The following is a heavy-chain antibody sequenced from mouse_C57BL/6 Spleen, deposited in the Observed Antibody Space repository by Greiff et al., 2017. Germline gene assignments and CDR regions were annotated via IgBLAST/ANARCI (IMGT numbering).Heavy chain of an antibody. Sequence: EVQLVESGGGLVKPGGSLKLSCAASGFTFSDYGMHWVRQAPEKGLEWVAYISSGSSTNYYADTVKGRFTISRDNAKNTLFLQMTSLRAEDTAMYYCARPYGSSPYWYFDVWGTGTTVTVSS. J-gene: IGHJ1*03. CDR3: ARPYGSSPYWYFDV. CDR1: GFTFSDYG. CDR2: ISSGSSTN. D-gene: IGHD1-1*01. V-gene: IGHV5-17*01.